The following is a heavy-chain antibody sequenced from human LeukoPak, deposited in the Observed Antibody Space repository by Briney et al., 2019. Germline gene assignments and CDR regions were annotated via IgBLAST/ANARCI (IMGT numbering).Heavy chain of an antibody. Sequence: GRSLRLSCAASGFTFSSYGMHWVRHAPGKGLEWVAVIWYDGSNKYYADSVKGRFTISRDNSKNTLYLQMNSLRAEDTAVYYCARSEAAVVAAYYFDYWGQGTLVTVSS. D-gene: IGHD3-22*01. J-gene: IGHJ4*02. CDR2: IWYDGSNK. V-gene: IGHV3-33*01. CDR3: ARSEAAVVAAYYFDY. CDR1: GFTFSSYG.